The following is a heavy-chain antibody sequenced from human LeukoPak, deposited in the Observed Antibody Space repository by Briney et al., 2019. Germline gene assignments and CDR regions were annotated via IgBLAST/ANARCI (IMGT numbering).Heavy chain of an antibody. CDR2: INPSGGST. CDR1: GYTFTSYY. CDR3: AREIAAGTFEY. Sequence: ASVKVSCKASGYTFTSYYMHWVRQAPGQGLEWMGIINPSGGSTSYAQKFQGRVTMTRDTSTSTAYMELRSLRSDDTAMFYCAREIAAGTFEYWGQGTLVTVSS. V-gene: IGHV1-46*01. D-gene: IGHD6-13*01. J-gene: IGHJ4*02.